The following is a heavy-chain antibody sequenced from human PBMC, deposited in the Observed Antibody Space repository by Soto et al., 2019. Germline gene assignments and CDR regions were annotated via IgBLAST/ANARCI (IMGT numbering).Heavy chain of an antibody. CDR2: IYYSGST. Sequence: QVQLQESGPGLVKPSETLSLTCTVSGGSISSYYWSWIRQPPGKGLEWIGYIYYSGSTNYNPSLKRRVTISVDTSKNQFSLKLSSVTAADTAVYYCARSMSHYRGYGDYADAMYYFDYWGQGTLVTVSS. J-gene: IGHJ4*02. D-gene: IGHD4-17*01. CDR1: GGSISSYY. V-gene: IGHV4-59*01. CDR3: ARSMSHYRGYGDYADAMYYFDY.